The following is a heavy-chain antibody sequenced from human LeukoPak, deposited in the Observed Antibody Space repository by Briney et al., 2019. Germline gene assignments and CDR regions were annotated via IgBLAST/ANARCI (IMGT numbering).Heavy chain of an antibody. D-gene: IGHD3-10*01. CDR3: ARTSLYGSGSYPYDY. V-gene: IGHV1-18*01. Sequence: SVXXSXXASGYTFTSYGIXWVRQXPGQGLXXXXXISAYNGNTNYAQKLQGRVTMTTDTSTSTAYMELRSLRSDDTAVYYCARTSLYGSGSYPYDYWGQGTLVTVSS. CDR2: ISAYNGNT. CDR1: GYTFTSYG. J-gene: IGHJ4*02.